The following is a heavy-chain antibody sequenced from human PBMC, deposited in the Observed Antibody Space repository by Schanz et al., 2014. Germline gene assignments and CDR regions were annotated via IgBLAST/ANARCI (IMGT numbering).Heavy chain of an antibody. Sequence: QVHLVQSGAEVKKPGASVKVSCKASGYNITSNDVTWVRQATGQGLEWMGWISAYNGHTDYAQKLQGRVTFTADKSTSTAYMDLRSLRSDDTAVYYCARDQSPYTNSSDVRYFDYWGQGSLVTVSS. CDR1: GYNITSND. CDR3: ARDQSPYTNSSDVRYFDY. J-gene: IGHJ4*02. V-gene: IGHV1-18*01. D-gene: IGHD6-6*01. CDR2: ISAYNGHT.